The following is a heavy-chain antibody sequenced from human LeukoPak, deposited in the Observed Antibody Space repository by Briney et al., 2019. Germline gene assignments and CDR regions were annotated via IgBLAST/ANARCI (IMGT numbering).Heavy chain of an antibody. V-gene: IGHV4-34*01. Sequence: SETLSLTCAVYGGSFSGYYWSWIRQPPGKGLEWIGEINHSGSTNYNPSLKSRVTISIDTSKNQFSLKLSSVTAADTAVYYCATLTYSSYDAFDIWGQGTMVTVSS. CDR3: ATLTYSSYDAFDI. D-gene: IGHD6-6*01. CDR1: GGSFSGYY. CDR2: INHSGST. J-gene: IGHJ3*02.